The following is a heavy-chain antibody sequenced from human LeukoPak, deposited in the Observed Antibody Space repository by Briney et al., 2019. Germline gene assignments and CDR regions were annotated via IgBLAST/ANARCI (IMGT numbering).Heavy chain of an antibody. J-gene: IGHJ4*02. Sequence: SETLSLTCAVHGGSFSGYYWSWIRQPPGKGLEWIGEINHSGSTNYNPSLKSRVTISVDTSKNQFSLKLSSVTAADTAVYYCASAPEGLYYDSSGYYFDYWGQGTLVTVSS. V-gene: IGHV4-34*01. CDR1: GGSFSGYY. D-gene: IGHD3-22*01. CDR2: INHSGST. CDR3: ASAPEGLYYDSSGYYFDY.